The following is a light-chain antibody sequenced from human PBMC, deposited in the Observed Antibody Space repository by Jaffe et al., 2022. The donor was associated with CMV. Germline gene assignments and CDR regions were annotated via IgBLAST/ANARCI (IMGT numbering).Light chain of an antibody. CDR3: HQYYSSPRT. V-gene: IGKV4-1*01. Sequence: DIVMTQSPDSLAVSLGERATIKCKSSQSILYSSSNKNYLAWYQQKPGQPLKLLLYWASTRESGVPDRFSGSGSGTDFALTISSLQAEDVAVYYCHQYYSSPRTFGQGTKVEIK. CDR2: WAS. J-gene: IGKJ1*01. CDR1: QSILYSSSNKNY.